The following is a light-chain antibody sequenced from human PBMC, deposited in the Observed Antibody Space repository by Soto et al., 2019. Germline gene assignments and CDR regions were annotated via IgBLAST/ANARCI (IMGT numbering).Light chain of an antibody. CDR3: QAWDSSTVV. CDR2: QDS. V-gene: IGLV3-1*01. J-gene: IGLJ2*01. CDR1: KWGDKY. Sequence: SYELTQPPSVSVSPGQTASITCSGDKWGDKYACWYQQKPGQSPVLVIYQDSKRPSGIPERFSGSNSGNTATLTIGGSQAMDEADYFCQAWDSSTVVFGGGTKVTVL.